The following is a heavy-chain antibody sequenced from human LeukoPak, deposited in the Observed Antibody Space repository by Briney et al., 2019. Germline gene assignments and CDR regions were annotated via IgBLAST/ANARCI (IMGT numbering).Heavy chain of an antibody. CDR2: IRYDGSNK. J-gene: IGHJ5*02. Sequence: PGGSLRLSCAASGFTFSSYGMHWVRQAPGKGLEWVAFIRYDGSNKYYADSVKGRFTISRDNSKSTLYLQMNSLRAEDTAVYYCAKDDYSIDWFDPWGQGTLVTVSS. CDR1: GFTFSSYG. CDR3: AKDDYSIDWFDP. V-gene: IGHV3-30*02. D-gene: IGHD4-11*01.